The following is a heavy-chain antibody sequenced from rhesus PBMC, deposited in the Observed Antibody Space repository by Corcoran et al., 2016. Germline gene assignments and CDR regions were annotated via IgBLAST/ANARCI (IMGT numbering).Heavy chain of an antibody. CDR3: IRPPNFKIADY. CDR1: GASISSYS. V-gene: IGHV4-80*01. Sequence: QVQLQESGPGLVKSSETLSLTCAVSGASISSYSWGWIRQPPGKGLEWIGEINGKSGITSTAASLEGRVTIAQDASRNPFSRKLTAVTAAETAVYFCIRPPNFKIADYWGQGVLVTVSS. J-gene: IGHJ4*01. CDR2: INGKSGIT. D-gene: IGHD1-44*01.